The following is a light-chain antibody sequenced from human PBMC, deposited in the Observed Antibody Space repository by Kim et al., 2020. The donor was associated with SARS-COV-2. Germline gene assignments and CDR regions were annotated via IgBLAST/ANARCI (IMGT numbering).Light chain of an antibody. CDR1: HSIGSSY. Sequence: SPGEGSSLSCRASHSIGSSYIAWYQQKPGQAPRLLIYGASGRATGIPDRFRGSGSGTDFTLTISRLEPEDFAVYYCQQYFTSPRTFGQGTKVDIK. CDR3: QQYFTSPRT. CDR2: GAS. J-gene: IGKJ1*01. V-gene: IGKV3-20*01.